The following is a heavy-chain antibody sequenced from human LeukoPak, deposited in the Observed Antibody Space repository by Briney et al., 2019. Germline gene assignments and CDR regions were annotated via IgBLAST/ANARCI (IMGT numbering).Heavy chain of an antibody. Sequence: GESLGLSCAASGFTFSSYAMSWIRQGPGKGLEWVSGISDSGGSSYYADSVKGRFTISRDNSKNTLYLQMNSLRAEDTAVYYCAKLPVSYSSGWSNFDYWGQGTLVTVSS. CDR1: GFTFSSYA. CDR2: ISDSGGSS. CDR3: AKLPVSYSSGWSNFDY. V-gene: IGHV3-23*01. D-gene: IGHD6-19*01. J-gene: IGHJ4*02.